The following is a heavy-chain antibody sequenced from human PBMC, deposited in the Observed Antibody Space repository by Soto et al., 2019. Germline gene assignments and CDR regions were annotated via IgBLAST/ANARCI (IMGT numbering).Heavy chain of an antibody. CDR1: GLTSSSSS. CDR2: ISIISRSI. Sequence: GGSLRLCCADTGLTSSSSSVDWILRAPGKGQARISYISIISRSIYYADARKGRFTISRDIAKNSLYLHVISLIDEDKAVYFNARGLYDMGMGMAVWGQGTTVTVSS. J-gene: IGHJ6*02. CDR3: ARGLYDMGMGMAV. V-gene: IGHV3-48*02. D-gene: IGHD2-8*01.